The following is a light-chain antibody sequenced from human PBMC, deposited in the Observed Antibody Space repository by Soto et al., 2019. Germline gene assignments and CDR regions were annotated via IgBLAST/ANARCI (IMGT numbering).Light chain of an antibody. CDR1: QSISSY. CDR3: QQRSNWLMWT. V-gene: IGKV1-39*01. Sequence: DIQMTQSPSSLSASVGDRVTITCRASQSISSYLNWYQQKPGKAPKLLIYAASSLQSGVPSRFSGSGSGTDFTLTISSLQPEDFATYYCQQRSNWLMWTFG. CDR2: AAS. J-gene: IGKJ1*01.